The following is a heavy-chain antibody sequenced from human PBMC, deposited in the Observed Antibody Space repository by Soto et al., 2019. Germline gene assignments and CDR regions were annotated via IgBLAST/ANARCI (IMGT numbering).Heavy chain of an antibody. D-gene: IGHD2-15*01. CDR3: SRGLLV. CDR1: GGSINSGGYC. CDR2: ISYGGST. Sequence: QVQLQESGPGLVKPSQTLSLTCTVSGGSINSGGYCWSWIRQHPGKGLEWIGCISYGGSTSYNASLRNRVTIAVDPSKNQFPLQLSSVPAADPAVYYCSRGLLVWGQGTLITVSS. V-gene: IGHV4-31*03. J-gene: IGHJ4*02.